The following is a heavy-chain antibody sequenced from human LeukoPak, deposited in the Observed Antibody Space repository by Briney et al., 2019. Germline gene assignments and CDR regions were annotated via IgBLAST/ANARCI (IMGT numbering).Heavy chain of an antibody. V-gene: IGHV1-69*05. CDR2: IIPIFGTA. Sequence: SVKVSCKASGYTFTSYAISWVRQAPGQGLEWMGGIIPIFGTANYAQKFQGRVTITTDESTSTAYMELSSLRSEDTAVYYCAREGRPAGFYYGSGSYVWDYWGQGTLVTVSS. D-gene: IGHD3-10*01. CDR3: AREGRPAGFYYGSGSYVWDY. J-gene: IGHJ4*02. CDR1: GYTFTSYA.